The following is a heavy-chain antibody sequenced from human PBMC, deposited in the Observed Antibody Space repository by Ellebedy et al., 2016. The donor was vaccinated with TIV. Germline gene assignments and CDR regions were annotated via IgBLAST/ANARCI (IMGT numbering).Heavy chain of an antibody. D-gene: IGHD3-22*01. CDR1: GFTLTGFY. CDR3: ARDMVTMTGGDAFDI. J-gene: IGHJ3*02. CDR2: INPNSGGT. Sequence: ASVKVSCXASGFTLTGFYIHWVRQAPGQGLEWMGWINPNSGGTNYAQKFQGWVTMTRDTSISTAYMELSRLRSDDTAVYYCARDMVTMTGGDAFDIWGQGTMVTVSS. V-gene: IGHV1-2*04.